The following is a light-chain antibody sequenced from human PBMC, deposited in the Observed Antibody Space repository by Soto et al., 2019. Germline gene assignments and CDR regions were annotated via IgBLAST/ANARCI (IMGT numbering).Light chain of an antibody. CDR1: QDIRNF. CDR2: AAS. Sequence: DIQMTQSPTSLSSSVGDIVTITCRASQDIRNFVAWYQQKPGNAPQLLIYAASTLQSGVPSRFSGSGSGTDFTLTINSLQPEDVATYYCQKYSSVPVFGPGTKVEIK. V-gene: IGKV1-27*01. J-gene: IGKJ3*01. CDR3: QKYSSVPV.